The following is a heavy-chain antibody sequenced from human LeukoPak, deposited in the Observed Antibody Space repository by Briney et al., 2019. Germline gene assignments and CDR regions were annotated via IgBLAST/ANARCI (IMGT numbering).Heavy chain of an antibody. V-gene: IGHV4-59*01. CDR1: GVSISPYY. Sequence: PAETLSLTCTVSGVSISPYYWSWIRQPPGKGLEWIGYIHRSGSTNYNPSLKSRVTISVDTSKNQFSLKLSSVTAADTAVYYCARFGYSYGLDYWGHGDLVTVSS. D-gene: IGHD5-18*01. CDR3: ARFGYSYGLDY. CDR2: IHRSGST. J-gene: IGHJ4*01.